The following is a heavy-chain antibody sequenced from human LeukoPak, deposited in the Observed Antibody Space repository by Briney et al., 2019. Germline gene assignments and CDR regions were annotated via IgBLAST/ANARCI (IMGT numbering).Heavy chain of an antibody. V-gene: IGHV3-23*01. J-gene: IGHJ4*02. Sequence: PGGPLRLSCAASGFTFSSYAMSWVRQAPGKGLEWVSAISNSGGSTYYAASVKGRFTISRDNSKNTLYLQMNSLRAEDTAVYYCAKSVIAAAGTFDYWGQGTLVTVSS. CDR1: GFTFSSYA. D-gene: IGHD6-13*01. CDR3: AKSVIAAAGTFDY. CDR2: ISNSGGST.